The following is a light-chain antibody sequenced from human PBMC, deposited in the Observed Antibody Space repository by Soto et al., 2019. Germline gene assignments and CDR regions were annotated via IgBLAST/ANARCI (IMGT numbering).Light chain of an antibody. J-gene: IGLJ2*01. Sequence: QPVLTQPPSVSGAPGQRVTISCTGSMSNIGAGYDVHWYQQLPGTAPKLLIYGNSNRPSGVPDRFSGSKSGTSASLAITGLQADDEADYYCQSYDSGLRVFGGGTKLTVL. CDR1: MSNIGAGYD. CDR2: GNS. CDR3: QSYDSGLRV. V-gene: IGLV1-40*01.